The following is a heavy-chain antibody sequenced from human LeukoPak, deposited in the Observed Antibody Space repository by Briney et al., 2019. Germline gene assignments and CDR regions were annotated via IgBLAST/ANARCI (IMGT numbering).Heavy chain of an antibody. V-gene: IGHV3-48*03. D-gene: IGHD5-12*01. CDR1: GFTFSSYE. CDR2: ISGGGRTI. J-gene: IGHJ4*02. CDR3: ARDGGYSGYDFDH. Sequence: GGSLRLSCAASGFTFSSYEMNWVRQAPGKGLEWVSYISGGGRTIYYADSVKGRFTISRDNAKELLYLQMNSLRAEDTAVYYCARDGGYSGYDFDHWGQGSLVTVSS.